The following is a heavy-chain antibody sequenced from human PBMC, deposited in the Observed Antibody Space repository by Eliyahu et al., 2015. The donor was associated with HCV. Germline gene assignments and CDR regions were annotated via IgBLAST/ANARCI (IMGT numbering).Heavy chain of an antibody. Sequence: QVQLKESGPGLVKPSETLSLTCTVSGVSTTAYYWSWLRQTPGKGLEWIGYIYYRGTPKLNPSLRSRVTLSIDSSKNQFSLNLTSVTAADTAIYFCARGRGTSSPSGAGNYAIHPFDYWGQGRLVSVSS. CDR2: IYYRGTP. V-gene: IGHV4-59*01. D-gene: IGHD2-8*01. J-gene: IGHJ4*02. CDR1: GVSTTAYY. CDR3: ARGRGTSSPSGAGNYAIHPFDY.